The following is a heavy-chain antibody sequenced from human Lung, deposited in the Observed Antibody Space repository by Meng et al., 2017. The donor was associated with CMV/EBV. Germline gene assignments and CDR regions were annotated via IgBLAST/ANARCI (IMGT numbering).Heavy chain of an antibody. CDR2: INPNSGGT. CDR3: GRLWGQVVRDRDV. V-gene: IGHV1-2*02. Sequence: ASVXVSXKASGYTFTGYYMHWVRQAPGQGLELMGWINPNSGGTNYAQKFQGRVTMTRDTSISTAYMELSRLRSDDTAVYYCGRLWGQVVRDRDVWGQGATVTVSS. CDR1: GYTFTGYY. D-gene: IGHD2-2*01. J-gene: IGHJ6*02.